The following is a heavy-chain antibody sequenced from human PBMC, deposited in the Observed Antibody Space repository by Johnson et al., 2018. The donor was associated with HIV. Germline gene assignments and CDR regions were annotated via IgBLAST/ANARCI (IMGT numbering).Heavy chain of an antibody. V-gene: IGHV3-66*01. D-gene: IGHD3-3*01. CDR1: GFTVRSNY. J-gene: IGHJ3*02. CDR2: IYSGEST. Sequence: EQLVESGGGLVQPGGSLRLSCAASGFTVRSNYMSWVRQAPGKGLEWVSVIYSGESTYYADSVRGRFTISRDNSKNSLYLQMNSLRAEDTALYYCARGAPWSGSDAFDIWGQGTMVTVSS. CDR3: ARGAPWSGSDAFDI.